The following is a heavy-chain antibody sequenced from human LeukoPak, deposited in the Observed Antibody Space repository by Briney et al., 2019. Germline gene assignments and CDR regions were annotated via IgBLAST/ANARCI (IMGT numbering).Heavy chain of an antibody. D-gene: IGHD6-13*01. CDR3: ASSSWYRGVDY. Sequence: SETLSLTCAVYGGSFRGYYWSWMRQPPGKGLEWIGEINHSGSTNYNPSLKSRVTISVDTSKNQFSLKLSSVTAADTAVYYCASSSWYRGVDYWGQGTLVTVSS. CDR2: INHSGST. CDR1: GGSFRGYY. V-gene: IGHV4-34*01. J-gene: IGHJ4*02.